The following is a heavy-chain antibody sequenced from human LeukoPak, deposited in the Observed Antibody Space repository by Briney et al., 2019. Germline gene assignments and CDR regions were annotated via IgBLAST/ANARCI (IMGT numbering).Heavy chain of an antibody. CDR3: AGSLGYCTSNVCYLKY. V-gene: IGHV4-39*07. CDR1: GGSISSGSYY. J-gene: IGHJ4*02. Sequence: SETLSLTCTVSGGSISSGSYYWSWIRQPAGTGLEWIGSIYYSGSTYYNPSLKSRVTISVDTSKNQFSLKLSSVTAADTAVYYCAGSLGYCTSNVCYLKYWGQGTLVTVSS. D-gene: IGHD2-8*01. CDR2: IYYSGST.